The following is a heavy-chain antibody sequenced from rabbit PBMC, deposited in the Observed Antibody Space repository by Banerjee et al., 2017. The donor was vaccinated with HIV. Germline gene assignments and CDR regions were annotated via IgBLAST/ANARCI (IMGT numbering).Heavy chain of an antibody. CDR3: ARDLPNSSGYSFNL. V-gene: IGHV1S40*01. CDR1: GFSSSSTDY. Sequence: QSLEESGGDLGKPGASLTLPCTPSGFSSSSTDYMCWVRQAPGKGLEWIACIFGGSSGSTYYASWAKGRFTISRTSSTVDLKMTSLTAADTATYFCARDLPNSSGYSFNLWGPGTLVTVS. J-gene: IGHJ4*01. D-gene: IGHD1-1*01. CDR2: IFGGSSGST.